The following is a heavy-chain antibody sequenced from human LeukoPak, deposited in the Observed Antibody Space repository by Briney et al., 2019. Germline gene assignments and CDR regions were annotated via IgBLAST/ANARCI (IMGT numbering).Heavy chain of an antibody. CDR1: GYTFTSYG. Sequence: ASVKVSCRASGYTFTSYGISWVRQAPGQGLEWMGWISAYNGNTNYAQKLQGRVTMTTDTSTSTAYMELRSLRSDDTAVYYCARVQVMVRGNNWFDPWGQGTLVTVSS. CDR3: ARVQVMVRGNNWFDP. V-gene: IGHV1-18*01. CDR2: ISAYNGNT. D-gene: IGHD3-10*01. J-gene: IGHJ5*02.